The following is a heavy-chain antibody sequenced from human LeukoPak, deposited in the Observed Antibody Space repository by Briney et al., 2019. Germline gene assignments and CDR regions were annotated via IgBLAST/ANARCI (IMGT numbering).Heavy chain of an antibody. CDR1: GFTFSSSA. V-gene: IGHV3-15*01. CDR2: IKTKTDGGTV. CDR3: TTSVY. J-gene: IGHJ4*02. Sequence: PGGSLRLSCAASGFTFSSSAMNWVRQAPGKGLEWVGRIKTKTDGGTVDYAAPVKGRFIISRDDPTASLYLQMSSLRTEDTAVYYCTTSVYWGQGILVTVSS. D-gene: IGHD5/OR15-5a*01.